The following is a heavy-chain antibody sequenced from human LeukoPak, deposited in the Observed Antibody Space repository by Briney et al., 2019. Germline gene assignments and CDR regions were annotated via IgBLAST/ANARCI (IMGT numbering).Heavy chain of an antibody. Sequence: GASVKVSCKASGFTFSHHAMNWVRQAPGQRLEWMGWINAGNGKTKYSQKFQDRVTITRDTSASTTYMELNSLRPEDTAIYYCARGVWSSHNKEYFFDYWGQGTLVTVSS. CDR1: GFTFSHHA. CDR2: INAGNGKT. CDR3: ARGVWSSHNKEYFFDY. J-gene: IGHJ4*02. D-gene: IGHD6-19*01. V-gene: IGHV1-3*01.